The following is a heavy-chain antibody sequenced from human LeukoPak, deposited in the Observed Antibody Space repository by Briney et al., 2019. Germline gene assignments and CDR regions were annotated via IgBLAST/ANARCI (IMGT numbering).Heavy chain of an antibody. CDR2: IYYSGST. CDR3: ARGRILRIAKYYMDV. V-gene: IGHV4-59*01. D-gene: IGHD2-15*01. CDR1: GGSISSYY. Sequence: KPSETLSLTCTVSGGSISSYYWSWIRQPPGKGLEWIGYIYYSGSTNYNPSLKSRVTISVDTSKNQVSLKLSSVTAADTAVYYCARGRILRIAKYYMDVWGKGTMVTISS. J-gene: IGHJ6*03.